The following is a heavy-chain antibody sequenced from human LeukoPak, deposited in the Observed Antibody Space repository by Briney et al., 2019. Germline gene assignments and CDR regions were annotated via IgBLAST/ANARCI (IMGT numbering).Heavy chain of an antibody. V-gene: IGHV4-59*01. CDR2: IYYSGST. Sequence: SETLSLTCTVSGGSISSYYWSWLRQPPGKGLEWIGYIYYSGSTNYNPSLKSRVTISVDTSKNQFSLKLSSVTAADTAVYYCARVPGYYHYYGMDVWGQGTTVTVSS. CDR3: ARVPGYYHYYGMDV. J-gene: IGHJ6*02. CDR1: GGSISSYY.